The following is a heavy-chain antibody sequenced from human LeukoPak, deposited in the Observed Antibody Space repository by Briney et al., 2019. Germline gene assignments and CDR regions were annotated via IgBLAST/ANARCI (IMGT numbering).Heavy chain of an antibody. J-gene: IGHJ4*02. CDR2: VSYSGST. V-gene: IGHV4-59*01. CDR3: AKNEGRYDGVGRYITTADY. CDR1: GGSISDSY. D-gene: IGHD2-8*01. Sequence: SETLSLTCTVSGGSISDSYWTWIRQPPGTGLEWIGYVSYSGSTNYNPSLKSRVSISVDASKNQFSLKLSSVTAADTAVYYCAKNEGRYDGVGRYITTADYWGQGTLVTVSS.